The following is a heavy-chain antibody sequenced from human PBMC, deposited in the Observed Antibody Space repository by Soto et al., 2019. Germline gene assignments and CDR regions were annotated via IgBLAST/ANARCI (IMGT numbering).Heavy chain of an antibody. Sequence: QLQLQESGPGLVKPSETLSLTCTVSGGSISSSSYYWGWIRQPPGKGLEWIGSIYYSGSTYYNPSLKSRVTISVDTSKNQFSLTLSSVTAADTAVYYCARHQATHLDAFDIWGQGTMVTVSS. CDR2: IYYSGST. V-gene: IGHV4-39*01. J-gene: IGHJ3*02. CDR1: GGSISSSSYY. D-gene: IGHD1-26*01. CDR3: ARHQATHLDAFDI.